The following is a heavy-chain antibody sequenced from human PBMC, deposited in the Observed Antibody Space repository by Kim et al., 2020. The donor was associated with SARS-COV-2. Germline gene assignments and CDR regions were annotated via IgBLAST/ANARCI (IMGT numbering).Heavy chain of an antibody. Sequence: SETLSLTCAVYGGSFSGYYWSWIRQPPGKGLEWIGEINHSGSTNYNPSLKSRVTISVGTSKNQFSLKLSSVTAADTAVYYCARGPWFGELGSYYYYGMDVWGQGTTVTVSS. D-gene: IGHD3-10*01. CDR1: GGSFSGYY. V-gene: IGHV4-34*01. CDR2: INHSGST. J-gene: IGHJ6*02. CDR3: ARGPWFGELGSYYYYGMDV.